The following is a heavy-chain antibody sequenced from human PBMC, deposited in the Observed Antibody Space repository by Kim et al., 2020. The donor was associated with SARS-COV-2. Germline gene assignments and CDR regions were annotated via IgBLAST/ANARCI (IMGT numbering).Heavy chain of an antibody. Sequence: SETLSLTCTVSGGSISSSSYYWGWIRQPPGKGLEWIGSIYYSGSTYYNPSLKSRVTISVDTSKNQFSLKLSSVTAADTAVYYCARPAYSSRRNDAFDIWGQGTMVTVSS. CDR3: ARPAYSSRRNDAFDI. J-gene: IGHJ3*02. V-gene: IGHV4-39*01. CDR2: IYYSGST. CDR1: GGSISSSSYY. D-gene: IGHD6-13*01.